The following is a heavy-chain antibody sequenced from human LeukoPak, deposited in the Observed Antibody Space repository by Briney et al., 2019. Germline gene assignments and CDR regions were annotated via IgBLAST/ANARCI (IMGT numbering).Heavy chain of an antibody. Sequence: SETLSLTCAVYGGSFSGYYWSWIRQPPGKGLEWIGEINHSGSTNYNPSLKSRVTISVDTSRNQFSLKLSSVTAADTAVYYCARVKYSSSSPYFDYWGQGTLVTVSS. CDR3: ARVKYSSSSPYFDY. J-gene: IGHJ4*02. D-gene: IGHD6-6*01. CDR1: GGSFSGYY. V-gene: IGHV4-34*01. CDR2: INHSGST.